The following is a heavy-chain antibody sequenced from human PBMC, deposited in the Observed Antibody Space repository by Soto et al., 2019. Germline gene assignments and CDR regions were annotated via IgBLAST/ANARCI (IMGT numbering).Heavy chain of an antibody. D-gene: IGHD3-10*01. Sequence: EVQLVESGGGLVQAGRSLRLSCAASGFTFDDYAMHWVRQAPGKGLEWVSGISWNSGSIGYADSVKGRFTISRDNAKNSLYLQMNSLRAEDTALYYCAKGALLLWFGEETLHYWGQGTLVTVSS. V-gene: IGHV3-9*01. CDR2: ISWNSGSI. J-gene: IGHJ4*02. CDR1: GFTFDDYA. CDR3: AKGALLLWFGEETLHY.